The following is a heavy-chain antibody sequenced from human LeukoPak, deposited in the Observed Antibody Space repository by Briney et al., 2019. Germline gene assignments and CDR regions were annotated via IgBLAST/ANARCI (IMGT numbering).Heavy chain of an antibody. J-gene: IGHJ4*02. CDR3: ASFYVWGSLYYFDY. Sequence: SETLSLTCTVSGGSISSSSYYWGWIRQPPGTGLEWIGSIYYSGSTYYNPSLKSRVTISVDTSKNQFSLKLSSVTAADTAVYYCASFYVWGSLYYFDYWGQGTLVTVSS. CDR2: IYYSGST. D-gene: IGHD3-16*01. V-gene: IGHV4-39*07. CDR1: GGSISSSSYY.